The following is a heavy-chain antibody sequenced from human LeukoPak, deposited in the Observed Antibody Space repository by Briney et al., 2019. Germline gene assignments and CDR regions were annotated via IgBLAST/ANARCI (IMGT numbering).Heavy chain of an antibody. V-gene: IGHV4-34*01. CDR1: GGSFSGYY. Sequence: SETLSLTCAVYGGSFSGYYWSWIRQPPGKGLEWIGEINHSGSTNYNPSLKSRVTISVDTSKNQFSLKLSSVTAADTAVYYCARPRSLRYSSSWSKGGFDYWGQGTLVTVSS. CDR3: ARPRSLRYSSSWSKGGFDY. D-gene: IGHD6-13*01. J-gene: IGHJ4*02. CDR2: INHSGST.